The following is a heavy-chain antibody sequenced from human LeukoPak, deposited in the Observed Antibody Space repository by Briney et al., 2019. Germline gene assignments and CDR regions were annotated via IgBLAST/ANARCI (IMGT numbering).Heavy chain of an antibody. CDR2: IYYSGST. V-gene: IGHV4-31*03. CDR1: GGSISSGGYY. CDR3: ARGSSGYYDYYYGMDV. D-gene: IGHD3-22*01. J-gene: IGHJ6*02. Sequence: PSETLSLTCTVSGGSISSGGYYWSWIRQHPGKGLEWIGYIYYSGSTYYNPSLRSRVTISVDTSKNQFSLKLSSVTAADTAVYYCARGSSGYYDYYYGMDVWGQGTTVTVSS.